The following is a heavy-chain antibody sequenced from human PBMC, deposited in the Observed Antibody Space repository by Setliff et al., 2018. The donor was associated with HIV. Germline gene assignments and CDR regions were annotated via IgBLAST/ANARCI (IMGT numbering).Heavy chain of an antibody. V-gene: IGHV4-39*01. Sequence: SETLSLTCTVSGGSISSSSYYGGWSRQPPVKGLVWIGSIYYSGSTYYNPSLKSRVTISVDTSKNQFSLKLSSVTAADTAVYYCASPGRRRGYCSSTSCYDEGLYYYYYMDVWGKGTTVTVSS. CDR1: GGSISSSSYY. J-gene: IGHJ6*03. CDR2: IYYSGST. D-gene: IGHD2-2*01. CDR3: ASPGRRRGYCSSTSCYDEGLYYYYYMDV.